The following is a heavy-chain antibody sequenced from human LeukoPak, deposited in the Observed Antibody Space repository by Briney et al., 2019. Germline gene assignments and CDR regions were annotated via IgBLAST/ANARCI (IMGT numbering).Heavy chain of an antibody. CDR3: ARVAARDNSGYYYYFDY. J-gene: IGHJ4*02. D-gene: IGHD3-22*01. CDR1: GGSFSGYY. V-gene: IGHV4-34*01. Sequence: PSETLSLTCAVYGGSFSGYYWSWIRQPPGKGLEWIGEINHSGSTNYNPSLKSRVTLSVDTSKNQFSLKLSSVTAADTAVYYCARVAARDNSGYYYYFDYWGQGTLVTVSS. CDR2: INHSGST.